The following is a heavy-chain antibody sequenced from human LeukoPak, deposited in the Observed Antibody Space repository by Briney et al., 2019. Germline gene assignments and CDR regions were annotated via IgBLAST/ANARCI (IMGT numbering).Heavy chain of an antibody. D-gene: IGHD3-22*01. J-gene: IGHJ4*02. CDR3: ARGGRGTIIMIVVAALDY. CDR2: ISSSGNYI. CDR1: GFTFTRYT. Sequence: GGSLRLSCAASGFTFTRYTMNWVRQAPGKGLEWVSSISSSGNYIYYADSVKGRFTISRDNARNSLYLQMNSLRAEDTAVYYCARGGRGTIIMIVVAALDYWGQGTLVTVSS. V-gene: IGHV3-21*01.